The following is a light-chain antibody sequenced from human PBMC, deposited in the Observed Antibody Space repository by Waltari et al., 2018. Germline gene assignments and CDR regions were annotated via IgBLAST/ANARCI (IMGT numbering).Light chain of an antibody. J-gene: IGKJ2*01. CDR1: QDIDDE. CDR2: EAT. CDR3: LEHDNFPTHT. Sequence: ETTLTQSPAFMSATPRDKVNISCRASQDIDDEMNWYQQKPGEGAIFIIQEATTLVPGIPPRFSCSVYGTDFTLTINNIQSEDVASYFCLEHDNFPTHTFGQGTKLEIK. V-gene: IGKV5-2*01.